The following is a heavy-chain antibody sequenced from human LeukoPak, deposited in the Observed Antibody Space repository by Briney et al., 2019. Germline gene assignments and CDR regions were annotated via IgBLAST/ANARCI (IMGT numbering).Heavy chain of an antibody. D-gene: IGHD1-26*01. CDR2: IYYSGST. V-gene: IGHV4-39*01. Sequence: SETLSLTCTVSSGSINNNTFHWGWIRQPPGKGLEWIGSIYYSGSTYYNPSLKSRVTIAVDTSKNQFSLKMSSVAAADTAVYYCARRSDSGSDDGEDYFDHWGQGTLVTVSS. CDR3: ARRSDSGSDDGEDYFDH. CDR1: SGSINNNTFH. J-gene: IGHJ4*02.